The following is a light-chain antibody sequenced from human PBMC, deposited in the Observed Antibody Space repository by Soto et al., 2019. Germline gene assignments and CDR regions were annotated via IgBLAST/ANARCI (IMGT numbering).Light chain of an antibody. V-gene: IGKV1-39*01. J-gene: IGKJ1*01. Sequence: IQMTQSPSSLSSSVADIFSITCRASQSIGTFLNWYQQKPGEAPNLLIHTSFTLYSGVPSRFSGTGSGTDFTLTISSLQPEDFATYFCQQAFSAEWTFGQGTKVDIK. CDR2: TSF. CDR1: QSIGTF. CDR3: QQAFSAEWT.